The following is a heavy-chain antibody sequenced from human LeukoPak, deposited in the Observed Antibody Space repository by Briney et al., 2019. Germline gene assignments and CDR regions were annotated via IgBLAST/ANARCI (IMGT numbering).Heavy chain of an antibody. D-gene: IGHD3-10*01. Sequence: PSETLSLTCTVSGGSISSYYWSWIRQPPGKGLEWIGYIYYSGSTNYNPSLKSRVTISVDTSKNQFSLKLSSETAADTAVYYCARGEALLWFGDGLYFDYWGQGTLVTVSS. CDR2: IYYSGST. J-gene: IGHJ4*02. V-gene: IGHV4-59*01. CDR3: ARGEALLWFGDGLYFDY. CDR1: GGSISSYY.